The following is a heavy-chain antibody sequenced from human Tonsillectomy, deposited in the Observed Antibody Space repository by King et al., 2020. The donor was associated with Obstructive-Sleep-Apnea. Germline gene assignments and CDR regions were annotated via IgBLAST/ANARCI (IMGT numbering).Heavy chain of an antibody. D-gene: IGHD3-10*01. CDR2: IKQDGSEK. J-gene: IGHJ4*02. Sequence: GQLVQSGGGLVQPGGSLRLSCAASGFTFSSYWMSWVRQAPGKGLEWVANIKQDGSEKYYVDSVKGRFTISRDNAKNSLYLQMNSLRAEDTAVYYCARGIGEAAASLGYWGQGTLVTVSS. CDR3: ARGIGEAAASLGY. CDR1: GFTFSSYW. V-gene: IGHV3-7*03.